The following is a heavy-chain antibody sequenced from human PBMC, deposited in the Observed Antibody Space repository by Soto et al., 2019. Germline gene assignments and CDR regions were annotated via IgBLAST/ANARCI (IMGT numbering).Heavy chain of an antibody. Sequence: QITLKESGPTLVKPTQTLTLTCTFSGFSLSTSGVGVGWIRQPPGKALECLALIYWDDDKRYSPSLKSRLTITKDTSKNQVVLTLTNMDPVDTATYYCAHRLEWLVYDYWGQGTLVTVSS. CDR2: IYWDDDK. V-gene: IGHV2-5*02. CDR3: AHRLEWLVYDY. CDR1: GFSLSTSGVG. D-gene: IGHD6-19*01. J-gene: IGHJ4*02.